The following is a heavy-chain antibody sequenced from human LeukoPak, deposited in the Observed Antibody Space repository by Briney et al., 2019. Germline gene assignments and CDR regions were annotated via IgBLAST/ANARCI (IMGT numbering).Heavy chain of an antibody. CDR1: GFTFSSYG. V-gene: IGHV4-39*07. Sequence: GTLRLSCAASGFTFSSYGMSWVRQPPGKGLEWLGSIYYSGDTYNNPPLKSRVTISVDTAKSQFSLRLTSMTAADTAVYYCARDVAGNTFDYWGQGTLVTVSS. J-gene: IGHJ4*02. CDR3: ARDVAGNTFDY. D-gene: IGHD5-12*01. CDR2: IYYSGDT.